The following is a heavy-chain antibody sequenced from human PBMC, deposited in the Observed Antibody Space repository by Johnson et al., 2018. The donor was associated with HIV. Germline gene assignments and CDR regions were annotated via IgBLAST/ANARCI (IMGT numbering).Heavy chain of an antibody. Sequence: QVQLVESGGGLAKPAWSPRLSCAASQFTFSSYALHWVRQAPGKGLEWVAIISYDGSNKYYADSVKGRFTISRDNSKNTLYLQMNSLRAEDTAVYYCARDGSGPIGDIWGQGTMVTVSS. CDR3: ARDGSGPIGDI. J-gene: IGHJ3*02. V-gene: IGHV3-30*14. D-gene: IGHD2-15*01. CDR1: QFTFSSYA. CDR2: ISYDGSNK.